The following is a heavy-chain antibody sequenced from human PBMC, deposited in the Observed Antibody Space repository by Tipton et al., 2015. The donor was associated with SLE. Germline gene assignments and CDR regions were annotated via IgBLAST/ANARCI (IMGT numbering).Heavy chain of an antibody. V-gene: IGHV4-4*07. CDR3: AREPTLTGYYYFDL. J-gene: IGHJ2*01. CDR1: GGSIANYY. CDR2: VFVGEEP. D-gene: IGHD3-22*01. Sequence: TLSLTCSVSGGSIANYYWSWIRQPAGKGLEWIGRVFVGEEPTYNNSLKSRITMSLDTSKKQFSLKLTSVTAADTAVYFCAREPTLTGYYYFDLWGRGSLVTVSS.